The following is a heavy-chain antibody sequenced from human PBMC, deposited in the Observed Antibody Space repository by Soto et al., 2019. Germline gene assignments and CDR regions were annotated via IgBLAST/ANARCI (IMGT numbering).Heavy chain of an antibody. CDR2: IYYSGST. Sequence: SETLSLTCTVSGGSVSSGSYYWSWIRQPPGKGLEWIGYIYYSGSTNYNPSLKSRVTISVDTSKNQFSLKLSSVTAADTAVYYCARDEQHSDYYYYGMDVWGQGTTVTVSS. CDR1: GGSVSSGSYY. J-gene: IGHJ6*02. D-gene: IGHD6-13*01. V-gene: IGHV4-61*01. CDR3: ARDEQHSDYYYYGMDV.